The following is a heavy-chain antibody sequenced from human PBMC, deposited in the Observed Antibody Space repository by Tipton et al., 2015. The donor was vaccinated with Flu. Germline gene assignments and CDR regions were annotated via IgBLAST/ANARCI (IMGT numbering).Heavy chain of an antibody. J-gene: IGHJ5*02. D-gene: IGHD2-2*02. Sequence: TLSLTCTVSGGSISSGGYYWSWIRQHPGKGLEWIGYIYYSGSTYYNPSLKSRVTISVDTSKNQFSLKLSSVTAADTAVYYCARSPPGGTSCYTWWFDPWGQGTLVTVSS. CDR2: IYYSGST. V-gene: IGHV4-31*03. CDR1: GGSISSGGYY. CDR3: ARSPPGGTSCYTWWFDP.